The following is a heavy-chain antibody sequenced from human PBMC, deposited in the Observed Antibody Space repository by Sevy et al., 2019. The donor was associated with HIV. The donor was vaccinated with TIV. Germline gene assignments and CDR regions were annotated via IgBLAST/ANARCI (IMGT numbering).Heavy chain of an antibody. J-gene: IGHJ4*02. V-gene: IGHV3-74*01. CDR3: SRGITVEGRGVGY. CDR1: GFTFSNYW. Sequence: GGSLRLSCAASGFTFSNYWMHWVRQAPGKGLVWVSRINPGGTSTDHADSVKGRFTISRDNAKNSLYLQMNSLRAEDRAVYYCSRGITVEGRGVGYWGQGTLVTVSS. D-gene: IGHD3-16*01. CDR2: INPGGTST.